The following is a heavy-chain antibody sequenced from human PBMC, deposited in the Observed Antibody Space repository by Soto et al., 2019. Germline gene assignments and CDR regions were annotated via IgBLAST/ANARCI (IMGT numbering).Heavy chain of an antibody. V-gene: IGHV3-30*03. CDR3: ARPKVAEDAFDI. CDR1: GFTFSSYG. D-gene: IGHD6-19*01. CDR2: ISYDGSNK. Sequence: QVQLVESGGGVVQPGRSLRLSCAASGFTFSSYGMHWVRQAPGKGLEWVAVISYDGSNKYYADSVKGRFTISRDNSKNTLYLQMNSLRAEDTAVYYCARPKVAEDAFDIWGQGTMVTVSS. J-gene: IGHJ3*02.